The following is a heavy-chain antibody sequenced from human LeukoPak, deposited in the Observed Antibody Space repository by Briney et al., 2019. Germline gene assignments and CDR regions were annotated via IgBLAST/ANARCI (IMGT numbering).Heavy chain of an antibody. J-gene: IGHJ4*02. D-gene: IGHD1/OR15-1a*01. CDR3: ARGRGGNNDY. Sequence: SETLSLTCTVSGGSISSYYWSWIRQPPGKGLEWIGYIYYSGSTNYNPSLKSRVTISVDTSKNQFSLKLSSVTAADTAVYYCARGRGGNNDYRGQGTLVTVSS. V-gene: IGHV4-59*01. CDR2: IYYSGST. CDR1: GGSISSYY.